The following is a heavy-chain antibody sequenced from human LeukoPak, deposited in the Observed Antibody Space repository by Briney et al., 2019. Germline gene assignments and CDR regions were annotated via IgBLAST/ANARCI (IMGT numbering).Heavy chain of an antibody. Sequence: SETLSLTCTVSGGSISSYYWSWIRQPPGKGLEWIGYIFYSGSTNYNPSLKSRVTMSVDTSKNQFSLKLTSVTAADTAVYYCARCGAVTMVRGVTYYYYGMDVWGQGTTVTVSS. CDR3: ARCGAVTMVRGVTYYYYGMDV. D-gene: IGHD3-10*01. CDR2: IFYSGST. CDR1: GGSISSYY. J-gene: IGHJ6*02. V-gene: IGHV4-59*01.